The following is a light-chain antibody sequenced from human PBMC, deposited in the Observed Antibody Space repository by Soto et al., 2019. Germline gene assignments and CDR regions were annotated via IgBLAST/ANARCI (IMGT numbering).Light chain of an antibody. CDR2: STS. CDR3: QQVNTFPFT. CDR1: QGIGSS. Sequence: AIQLTQSPSSLSASVGDRVTITCRASQGIGSSLAWYQQKPGKPPRVLIYSTSTLSNGVPSRFSGSGSGTDFSLTISSLHPEDFVTYFCQQVNTFPFTFGGGTRVDIK. J-gene: IGKJ4*01. V-gene: IGKV1-13*02.